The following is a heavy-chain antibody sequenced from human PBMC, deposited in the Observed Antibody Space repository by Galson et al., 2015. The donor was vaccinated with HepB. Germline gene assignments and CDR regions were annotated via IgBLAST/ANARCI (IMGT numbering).Heavy chain of an antibody. D-gene: IGHD2-21*02. CDR2: ISGSDGST. CDR1: GFTFSSYA. V-gene: IGHV3-23*01. CDR3: AKDLGPAIPNDAFDI. J-gene: IGHJ3*02. Sequence: SLRLSCAASGFTFSSYAMSWVRQAPGKGLEWVSAISGSDGSTYYADSVKGRFTISTDNSKNTLYLKMNSLRAEDTAVYSCAKDLGPAIPNDAFDIWGQGTMVTVSS.